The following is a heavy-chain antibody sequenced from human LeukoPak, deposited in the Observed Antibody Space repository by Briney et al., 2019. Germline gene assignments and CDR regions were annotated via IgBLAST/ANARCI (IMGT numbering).Heavy chain of an antibody. CDR1: GGSVSSGSYY. CDR2: IYYSGST. D-gene: IGHD3-16*01. Sequence: SETLSLTCTVSGGSVSSGSYYWSWIRQPPGKGLEWIGYIYYSGSTNYNPSLKSRVTISVDTSKNQFSLKLSSVTAADTAVCYCARVQGELDFSGYWFDPWGQGTLVTVSS. V-gene: IGHV4-61*01. CDR3: ARVQGELDFSGYWFDP. J-gene: IGHJ5*02.